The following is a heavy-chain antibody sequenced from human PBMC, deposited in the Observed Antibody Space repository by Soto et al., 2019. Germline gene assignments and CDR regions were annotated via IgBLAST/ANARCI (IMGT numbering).Heavy chain of an antibody. J-gene: IGHJ3*01. Sequence: PGGSLRLSCAASVFTFSTSVMSWVRQAPGKGLQWVSSISGSGDRTYYADSVKGRFTVSGDNSKNTLYLDMNTVTADDTALYYCTWSLVDRDDFDEWGQGTMVTVS. CDR2: ISGSGDRT. CDR1: VFTFSTSV. V-gene: IGHV3-23*01. CDR3: TWSLVDRDDFDE. D-gene: IGHD1-26*01.